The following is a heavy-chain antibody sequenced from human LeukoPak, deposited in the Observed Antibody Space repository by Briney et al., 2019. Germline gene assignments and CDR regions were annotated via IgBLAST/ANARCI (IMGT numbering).Heavy chain of an antibody. CDR2: INPNSGGT. Sequence: ASVKVSCKASGYTFTGYYMHWVRQAPGQGLEWMGWINPNSGGTNYAQTFQGRVTMTRDTSISTAYMELSRLRSDDTAVYYCARKRIQLWTDYPPYFDYWGQGTLVTVSS. CDR1: GYTFTGYY. V-gene: IGHV1-2*02. J-gene: IGHJ4*02. D-gene: IGHD5-18*01. CDR3: ARKRIQLWTDYPPYFDY.